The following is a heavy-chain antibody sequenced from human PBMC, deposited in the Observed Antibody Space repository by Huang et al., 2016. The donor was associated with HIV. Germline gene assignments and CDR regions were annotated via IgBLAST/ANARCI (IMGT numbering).Heavy chain of an antibody. Sequence: EVHLVESGGGLVQHGGSLRLSCAASGFAFCSYSMNWVRQAPGKGLEWVSYISSISSTINYAEPVKGRFTISRDNAKNSLFLQMNSLRDEDTAVFYCARDTDYDYVRGRFPQPKAFDYWGQGALVTVSS. J-gene: IGHJ4*02. CDR1: GFAFCSYS. CDR2: ISSISSTI. CDR3: ARDTDYDYVRGRFPQPKAFDY. V-gene: IGHV3-48*02. D-gene: IGHD3-16*01.